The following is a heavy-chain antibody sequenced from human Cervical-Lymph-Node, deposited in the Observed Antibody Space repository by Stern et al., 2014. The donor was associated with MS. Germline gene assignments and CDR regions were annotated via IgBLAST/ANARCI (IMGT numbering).Heavy chain of an antibody. CDR3: ARSGYYYDSSGPPCFDY. CDR2: IWYDGSNK. CDR1: GFTFSSYG. J-gene: IGHJ4*02. Sequence: VQLVESGGGVVQPGRSLRLSCAASGFTFSSYGMHWVRQAPGKGLEWVAVIWYDGSNKYYAASVKGRFTISRDNSKNTLYLQMNSLRAEDTAVYYCARSGYYYDSSGPPCFDYWGQGTLVTVSS. D-gene: IGHD3-22*01. V-gene: IGHV3-33*01.